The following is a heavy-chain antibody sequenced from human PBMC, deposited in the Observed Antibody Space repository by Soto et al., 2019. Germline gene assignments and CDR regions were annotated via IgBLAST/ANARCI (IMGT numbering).Heavy chain of an antibody. CDR1: GFTFSSYG. V-gene: IGHV3-30*18. CDR3: AKDLVAQSSTFDFDY. Sequence: QVQLVESGGGVVQPGRSLRLSCAASGFTFSSYGMHWVRQAPGKGLEWVAVISYDGSYKYYVDSVKGRFTISRDNSKNKLYLQMNSRRTEATVVYYCAKDLVAQSSTFDFDYWGQGALVTVSS. J-gene: IGHJ4*02. CDR2: ISYDGSYK. D-gene: IGHD3-16*01.